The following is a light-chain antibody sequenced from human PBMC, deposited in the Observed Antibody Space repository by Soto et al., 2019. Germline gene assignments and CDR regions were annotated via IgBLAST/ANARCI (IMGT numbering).Light chain of an antibody. CDR3: AAWDGSLNNVL. V-gene: IGLV1-44*01. Sequence: QLVLTQPPPASGTPGQRVTISCSGSGSSIGTNTVNWYRQLPGTAPKLLIYGDNQRPSGVPDRFSGSKSGTSDSLAISGLQSEDEAEYYCAAWDGSLNNVLFGGGTKLTVL. CDR2: GDN. CDR1: GSSIGTNT. J-gene: IGLJ2*01.